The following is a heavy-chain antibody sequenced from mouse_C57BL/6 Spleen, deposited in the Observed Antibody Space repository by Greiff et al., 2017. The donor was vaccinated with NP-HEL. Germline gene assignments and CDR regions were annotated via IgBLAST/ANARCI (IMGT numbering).Heavy chain of an antibody. V-gene: IGHV1-82*01. D-gene: IGHD1-1*01. CDR3: ARPLIYYGSSYGFAY. Sequence: VQLQQSGPELVKPGASVKISCKASGYAFSSSWMNWVKQRPGKGLEWIGRIYPGDGDTNYNGKFKGKATLTADKSSSTAYMQLSSLTSEDSAVYFCARPLIYYGSSYGFAYWGQGTLVTVSA. J-gene: IGHJ3*01. CDR2: IYPGDGDT. CDR1: GYAFSSSW.